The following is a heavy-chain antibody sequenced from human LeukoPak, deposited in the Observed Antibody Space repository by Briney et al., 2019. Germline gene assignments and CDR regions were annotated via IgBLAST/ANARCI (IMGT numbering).Heavy chain of an antibody. CDR2: INHSGST. V-gene: IGHV4-34*01. Sequence: PETLSLTCAVYGGSFSGYYWSWIRQPPGKGLEWIGEINHSGSTNYNPSLKSRVTISVDTSKNQFSLKLSSVTAADTAVYYCASRPGYSSSWYIVYFQHWGQGTLVTVSS. CDR3: ASRPGYSSSWYIVYFQH. J-gene: IGHJ1*01. D-gene: IGHD6-13*01. CDR1: GGSFSGYY.